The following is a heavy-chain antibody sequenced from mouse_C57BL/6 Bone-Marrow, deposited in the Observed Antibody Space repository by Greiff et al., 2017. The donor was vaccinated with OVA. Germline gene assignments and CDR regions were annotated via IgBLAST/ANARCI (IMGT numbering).Heavy chain of an antibody. V-gene: IGHV5-12*01. J-gene: IGHJ4*01. CDR2: ISNGGGSP. Sequence: EVQLVESGGGLVQPGGSLKLSCPASGFTFSDYYMYWVRQTPEKRLEWVAYISNGGGSPYYPDTVKGRFTISRDNAKNTLYLQMSRLKSEDTAMYYCARLSYLYAMDYWGQGTSVTVST. CDR3: ARLSYLYAMDY. CDR1: GFTFSDYY. D-gene: IGHD5-5*01.